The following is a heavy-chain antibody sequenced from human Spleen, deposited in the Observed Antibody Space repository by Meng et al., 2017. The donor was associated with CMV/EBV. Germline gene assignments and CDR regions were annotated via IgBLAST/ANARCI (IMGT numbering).Heavy chain of an antibody. D-gene: IGHD1-14*01. CDR1: GFTFSSYA. V-gene: IGHV3-30*02. J-gene: IGHJ4*02. CDR3: ARADRAAPV. CDR2: IRYDGSNK. Sequence: QVQLVGSGGGVVQPVRSLRLSCAASGFTFSSYAMPWVRQAPGKGLEWVAFIRYDGSNKYYADSVKGRFTISRDNSKNTLYLQMNSLRAEDTAVYYCARADRAAPVWGQGTLVTVSS.